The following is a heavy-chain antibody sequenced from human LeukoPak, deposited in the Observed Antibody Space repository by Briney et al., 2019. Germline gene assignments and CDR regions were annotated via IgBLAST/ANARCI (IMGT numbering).Heavy chain of an antibody. CDR2: ISSGSSAI. D-gene: IGHD3-22*01. CDR1: GFTFTTYS. CDR3: ARALLFYDSSGYPHY. V-gene: IGHV3-21*01. Sequence: GGSLRLSCEASGFTFTTYSMTWVRQAPGKGLEWVSIISSGSSAIFSADALKGRFTISRDDAKNLLYLDMNSLRAEDTAVYYCARALLFYDSSGYPHYWGQGTLVTVSS. J-gene: IGHJ4*02.